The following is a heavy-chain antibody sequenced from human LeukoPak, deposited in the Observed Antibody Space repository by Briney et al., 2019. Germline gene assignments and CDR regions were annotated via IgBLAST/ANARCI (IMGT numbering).Heavy chain of an antibody. J-gene: IGHJ6*02. V-gene: IGHV3-21*01. CDR1: GFTFSSYS. CDR2: ISSSSSYI. CDR3: ARDGPPPSHYDFWSEMSRGRLGLVYYYGMDV. Sequence: PGGSLRLSCAASGFTFSSYSMNWVRQAPGKGLEWVSSISSSSSYIYYADSVKGRFTISRDNSKNTLYLQMNSLRAEDTAVYYCARDGPPPSHYDFWSEMSRGRLGLVYYYGMDVWGQGTTVTVSS. D-gene: IGHD3-3*01.